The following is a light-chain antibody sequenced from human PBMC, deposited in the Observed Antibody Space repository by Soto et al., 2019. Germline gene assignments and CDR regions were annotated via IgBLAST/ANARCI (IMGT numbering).Light chain of an antibody. V-gene: IGLV2-14*01. CDR3: SSYTSSNTL. J-gene: IGLJ2*01. Sequence: QSALTQPASVSGSPGQSITISCTGTSSDVGGYNYVSWYQQHPGKAPKLMIYDVSNRPSGVSNRFSGSKSGNTASLTISGLQAEDEAVYYCSSYTSSNTLFGGGTQLTVL. CDR1: SSDVGGYNY. CDR2: DVS.